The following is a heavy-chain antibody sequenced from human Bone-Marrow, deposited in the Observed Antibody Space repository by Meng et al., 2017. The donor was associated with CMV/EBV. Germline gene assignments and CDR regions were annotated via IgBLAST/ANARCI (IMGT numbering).Heavy chain of an antibody. CDR2: IRYDGSNK. CDR3: ARDPLH. CDR1: GFTFSSYG. V-gene: IGHV3-30*02. Sequence: GESLKISCAASGFTFSSYGMHWVRQAPGKGLEWVAFIRYDGSNKYYADSVKGRFTISRDNSKNTLYLQMNSLRAEDTAVYYCARDPLHWGQGTLVTVSS. J-gene: IGHJ4*02.